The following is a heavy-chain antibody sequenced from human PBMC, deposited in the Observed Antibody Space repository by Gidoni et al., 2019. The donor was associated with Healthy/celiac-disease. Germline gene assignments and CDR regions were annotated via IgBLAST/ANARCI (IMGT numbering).Heavy chain of an antibody. D-gene: IGHD2-2*01. V-gene: IGHV1-69*01. CDR2: IIPNFGTA. CDR3: ARVHIVVVPAATYGMDV. CDR1: GGTFSSSP. Sequence: QVQLLQSGAEVKKPGSSVKVSCQASGGTFSSSPISWVRQAPGLGLEWMGGIIPNFGTANYAQKFQGRVTITADESTSTAYMELSSLRSEDAAVYYCARVHIVVVPAATYGMDVWGQGTTVTVSS. J-gene: IGHJ6*02.